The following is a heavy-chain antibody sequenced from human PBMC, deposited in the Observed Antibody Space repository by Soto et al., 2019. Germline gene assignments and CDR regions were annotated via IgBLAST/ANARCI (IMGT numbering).Heavy chain of an antibody. CDR2: SSAYNGYT. V-gene: IGHV1-18*04. CDR1: GYPFTSYS. Sequence: QVQLVQSGAEVKEPGASVKVSCKASGYPFTSYSFSWVRQAPGQGLEWMGWSSAYNGYTRYAQKFQGRVTMTADPFTDTAYMELRNLRSDDTGVYYCAREGAVVGSAVYYGMDVWGQGTMVTVS. J-gene: IGHJ6*02. CDR3: AREGAVVGSAVYYGMDV. D-gene: IGHD2-15*01.